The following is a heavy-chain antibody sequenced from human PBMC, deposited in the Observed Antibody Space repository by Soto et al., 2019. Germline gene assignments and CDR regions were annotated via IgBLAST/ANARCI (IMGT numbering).Heavy chain of an antibody. CDR3: ARCGSGYCDAFDI. Sequence: ASVKVSCKASGYIFTNYAMHWVRQAPGQRLEWMGWISAYNGNTNYAQKLQGRVTMTTDTSTSTAYMELRSLRSDDTAVYYCARCGSGYCDAFDIWGQGTMVTVSS. J-gene: IGHJ3*02. D-gene: IGHD3-22*01. CDR1: GYIFTNYA. CDR2: ISAYNGNT. V-gene: IGHV1-18*01.